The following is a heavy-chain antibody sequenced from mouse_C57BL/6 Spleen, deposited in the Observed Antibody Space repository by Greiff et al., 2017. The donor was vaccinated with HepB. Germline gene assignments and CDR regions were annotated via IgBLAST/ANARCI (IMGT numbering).Heavy chain of an antibody. D-gene: IGHD2-4*01. J-gene: IGHJ1*03. Sequence: QVQLQQPGAELVRPGSSVKLSCKASGYTFTSYWMHWVKQRPIQGLEWIGNIDPSDSETHYNQKFKDKATLTVDTSSSTAYMQLSSLTSEDSAVYYCARSYDYDSYFDVWGTGTTVTVSS. V-gene: IGHV1-52*01. CDR1: GYTFTSYW. CDR3: ARSYDYDSYFDV. CDR2: IDPSDSET.